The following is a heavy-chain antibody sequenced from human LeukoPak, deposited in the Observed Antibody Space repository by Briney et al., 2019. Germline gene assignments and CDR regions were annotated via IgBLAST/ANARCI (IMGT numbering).Heavy chain of an antibody. Sequence: GGSLRLSCAASGFTFSSYSMNWVRQAPGKGLEWVSSISSSSSYTYYADSVKGRFTISRDNAKNSLYLQMNSLRAEDTAVYYCARQRGYSYGFGYWGQGTLVTVSS. D-gene: IGHD5-18*01. J-gene: IGHJ4*02. CDR2: ISSSSSYT. CDR3: ARQRGYSYGFGY. V-gene: IGHV3-21*01. CDR1: GFTFSSYS.